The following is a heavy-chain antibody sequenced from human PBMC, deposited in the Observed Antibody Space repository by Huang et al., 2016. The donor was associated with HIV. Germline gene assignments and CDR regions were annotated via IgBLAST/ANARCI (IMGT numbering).Heavy chain of an antibody. D-gene: IGHD3-3*01. Sequence: QVQLQESGPGLVKPSETLSLTCTVSGGSISTGNYDWSWLRQPAGKGLEWVGQLCNGGSANYNPSLKSRVTSSLDTSKTQFSLKLSAVTAADSAVYYCARVESGYYDAFDIWGPGTTVTVSS. J-gene: IGHJ3*02. CDR3: ARVESGYYDAFDI. CDR2: LCNGGSA. CDR1: GGSISTGNYD. V-gene: IGHV4-61*09.